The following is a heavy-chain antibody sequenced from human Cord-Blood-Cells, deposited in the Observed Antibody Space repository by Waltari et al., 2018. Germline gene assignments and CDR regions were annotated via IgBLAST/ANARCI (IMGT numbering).Heavy chain of an antibody. D-gene: IGHD3-16*01. J-gene: IGHJ2*01. CDR2: IYPGDSDT. V-gene: IGHV5-51*01. CDR1: GYSFTSYW. Sequence: EVQLVQSGAEVKKPGESLKISCKGSGYSFTSYWNGSVGTMPGKGLEWMGIIYPGDSDTRYSPSFQGQVTISADKSISTAYLQCSSLKASDTAMYYCARHGLGVYWYFDLWGRGTLVTVSS. CDR3: ARHGLGVYWYFDL.